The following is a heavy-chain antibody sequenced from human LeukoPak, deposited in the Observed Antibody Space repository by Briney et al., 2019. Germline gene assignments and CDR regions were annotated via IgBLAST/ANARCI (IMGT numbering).Heavy chain of an antibody. Sequence: SGTLSLTCTVSGGSISSYYWSWIRQPPGKGLEWIGYIYYSGSTNYNPSLKSRVTISVDTSKNQFSLKLSSVTAADTAVYYCARGYWYFDLWGRGTLVTVSS. CDR1: GGSISSYY. V-gene: IGHV4-59*01. CDR2: IYYSGST. CDR3: ARGYWYFDL. J-gene: IGHJ2*01.